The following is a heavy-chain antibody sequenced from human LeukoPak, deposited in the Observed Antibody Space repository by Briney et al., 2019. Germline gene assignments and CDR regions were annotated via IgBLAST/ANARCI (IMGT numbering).Heavy chain of an antibody. CDR3: ARDQYRYYGSGSDYNPSPTDDP. CDR1: GYTFTGYY. D-gene: IGHD3-10*01. J-gene: IGHJ5*02. Sequence: ASVKVSCKASGYTFTGYYMHWVRQAPGQGLEWMGWINPNSGGTNYAQKFQGRVTMTRDTSISTAYMELSRLRSDDTAVYYCARDQYRYYGSGSDYNPSPTDDPWGQGTLVTVSS. CDR2: INPNSGGT. V-gene: IGHV1-2*02.